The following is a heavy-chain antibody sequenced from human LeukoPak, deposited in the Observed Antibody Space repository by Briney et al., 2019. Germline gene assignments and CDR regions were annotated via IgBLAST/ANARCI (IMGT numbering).Heavy chain of an antibody. Sequence: WETLSLTCTVSGGSISSYYWGWIRQSPGKGQKWNWYIYYSGTTNNDPPLKSRVTILVDTSKNQFSRNLSSVTAADTAVYYCARRGIAAAGYDYWGQGTLVTVSS. CDR1: GGSISSYY. D-gene: IGHD6-13*01. CDR3: ARRGIAAAGYDY. J-gene: IGHJ4*02. V-gene: IGHV4-59*08. CDR2: IYYSGTT.